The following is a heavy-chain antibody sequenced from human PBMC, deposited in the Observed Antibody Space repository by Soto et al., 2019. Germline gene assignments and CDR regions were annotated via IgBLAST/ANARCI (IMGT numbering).Heavy chain of an antibody. V-gene: IGHV3-48*01. CDR1: GFTFSSYS. CDR3: ARDFYYGPYYYGMDV. D-gene: IGHD3-10*01. Sequence: GGSLRLSCAASGFTFSSYSMNWVRQAPGKGLEWVSYISSSSSTIYYADSVKGRFTISRDNAKNSLYLQMNSLRAEDTAVYYCARDFYYGPYYYGMDVWGQGTTVTVSS. CDR2: ISSSSSTI. J-gene: IGHJ6*02.